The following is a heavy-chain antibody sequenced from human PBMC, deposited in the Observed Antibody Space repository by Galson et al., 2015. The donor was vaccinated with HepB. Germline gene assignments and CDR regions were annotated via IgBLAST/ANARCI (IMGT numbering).Heavy chain of an antibody. D-gene: IGHD3-9*01. CDR3: ARAFRDYDILTGYYLHYYGMDV. CDR2: INSDGTGT. CDR1: GFIFNTYW. V-gene: IGHV3-74*01. J-gene: IGHJ6*02. Sequence: SLRLSCAASGFIFNTYWMHWVRQAPGKGLVWVSRINSDGTGTTYADSVKGRFTISRDNAKNTLYLQMNSLRAEDTAVYYCARAFRDYDILTGYYLHYYGMDVWGQGTTVTVSS.